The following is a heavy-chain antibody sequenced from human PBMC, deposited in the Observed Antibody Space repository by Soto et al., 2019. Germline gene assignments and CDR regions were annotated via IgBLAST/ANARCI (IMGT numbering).Heavy chain of an antibody. CDR3: ARALRYFDWLPWFDP. Sequence: SVKVSCKASGGTFSSYAISWVRQAPGQGLEWMGGIIPIFGTANYAQKFQGRVTITADKSTSTAYMELSSLRSEDTAVYYCARALRYFDWLPWFDPWGQGTLVTVSS. J-gene: IGHJ5*02. V-gene: IGHV1-69*06. D-gene: IGHD3-9*01. CDR2: IIPIFGTA. CDR1: GGTFSSYA.